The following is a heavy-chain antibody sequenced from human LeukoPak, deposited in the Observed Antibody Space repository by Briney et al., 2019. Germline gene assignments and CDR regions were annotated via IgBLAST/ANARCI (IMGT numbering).Heavy chain of an antibody. CDR2: ISAYNGNT. Sequence: ASVKVSCKASGYTFTNFGISWERQAPGQGLEWMGWISAYNGNTKYSQKFQGRVTITRDTSASTAYMELSSLRSEDTAVYYCARAYCTGGSCLYYYYYGMDVWGQGTTVTVSS. J-gene: IGHJ6*02. D-gene: IGHD2-15*01. V-gene: IGHV1-18*01. CDR3: ARAYCTGGSCLYYYYYGMDV. CDR1: GYTFTNFG.